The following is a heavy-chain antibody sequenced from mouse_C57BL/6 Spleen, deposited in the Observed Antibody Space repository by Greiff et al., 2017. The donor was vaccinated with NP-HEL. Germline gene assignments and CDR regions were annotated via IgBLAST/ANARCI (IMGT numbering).Heavy chain of an antibody. V-gene: IGHV1-22*01. Sequence: EVQLQQSGPELVKPGASVKMSCKASGYTFTDYNMHWVKQSHGKSLEWIGYINPNNGGTSYNQKFKGKATLTVNKSSSTAYMELRSLTSEDSAVYYCGLYYYGSPLDYWGQGTTLTVSS. CDR1: GYTFTDYN. J-gene: IGHJ2*01. D-gene: IGHD1-1*01. CDR3: GLYYYGSPLDY. CDR2: INPNNGGT.